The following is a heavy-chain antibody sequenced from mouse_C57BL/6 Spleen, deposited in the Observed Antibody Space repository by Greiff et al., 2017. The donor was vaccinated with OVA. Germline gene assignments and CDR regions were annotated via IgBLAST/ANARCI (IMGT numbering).Heavy chain of an antibody. CDR3: AIDALFPSDV. CDR2: ISYAGSN. CDR1: GYSITSGYY. J-gene: IGHJ1*03. D-gene: IGHD6-5*01. Sequence: EVKLVESGPGLVQPSQSLSLTCSVTGYSITSGYYWNWIRQFPGNKLEWMGYISYAGSNNYNPSLKNRISITRDTSKNQFFLKLNSVTTEDTATYYCAIDALFPSDVWGTGTTVTVSA. V-gene: IGHV3-6*01.